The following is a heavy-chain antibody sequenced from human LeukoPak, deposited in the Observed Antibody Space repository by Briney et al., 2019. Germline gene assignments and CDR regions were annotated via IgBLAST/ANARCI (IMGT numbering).Heavy chain of an antibody. J-gene: IGHJ3*02. D-gene: IGHD5-18*01. CDR1: GGSISDYY. Sequence: SETQSLTCTVSGGSISDYYCSWIRQPPGKGLEWVGYAHYGGNTDYNPALKSRVTISVDTAKNQFSLKLRSVTAADSAVYYCARRRGSGTQLWRYDGFDIWGQGTVVTVSS. CDR2: AHYGGNT. V-gene: IGHV4-59*01. CDR3: ARRRGSGTQLWRYDGFDI.